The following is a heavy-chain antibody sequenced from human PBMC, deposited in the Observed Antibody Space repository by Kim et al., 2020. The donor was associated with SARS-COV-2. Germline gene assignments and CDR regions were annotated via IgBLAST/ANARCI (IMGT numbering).Heavy chain of an antibody. CDR1: GFSFSSYA. Sequence: GGSLRLSCAASGFSFSSYAMNWVRQAPGKGLEWVSYTSSSNSTIYYADSVKGRFTISRDNAKNSLYLQMNSLRDEDTAVYYCARDLRGIRGYWGQGTLVTVSS. CDR3: ARDLRGIRGY. CDR2: TSSSNSTI. V-gene: IGHV3-48*02. D-gene: IGHD3-16*01. J-gene: IGHJ4*02.